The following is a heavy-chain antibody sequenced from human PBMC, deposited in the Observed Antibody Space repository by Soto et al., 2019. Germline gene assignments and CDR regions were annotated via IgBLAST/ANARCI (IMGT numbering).Heavy chain of an antibody. CDR1: GFTFSSYV. V-gene: IGHV3-30-3*01. Sequence: QVQLVESGGGVVQPGRSLRLSCAASGFTFSSYVMHWVRQAPGKGLEWVAVISYDESNKYYADSVKGRFTISRDNFKNTLSLQMTSPSAEDSAVYYCARAACGYTSGPGVVCSCGMDVWGQGTTVTVSS. CDR3: ARAACGYTSGPGVVCSCGMDV. CDR2: ISYDESNK. J-gene: IGHJ6*02. D-gene: IGHD5-18*01.